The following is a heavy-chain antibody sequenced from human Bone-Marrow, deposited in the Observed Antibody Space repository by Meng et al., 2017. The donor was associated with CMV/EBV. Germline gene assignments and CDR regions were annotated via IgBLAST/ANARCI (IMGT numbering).Heavy chain of an antibody. D-gene: IGHD6-13*01. J-gene: IGHJ6*02. CDR1: GGTFSSYT. V-gene: IGHV1-46*01. CDR2: INPSGGST. CDR3: ATQRDSSSWYEVSYYYYGMDV. Sequence: ASVKVSCKASGGTFSSYTISWVRQAPGQGLEWMGIINPSGGSTSYAQKFQGRVTMTRDTSTSTVYMELSSLRSEDTAVYYCATQRDSSSWYEVSYYYYGMDVWGQGTTVTVSS.